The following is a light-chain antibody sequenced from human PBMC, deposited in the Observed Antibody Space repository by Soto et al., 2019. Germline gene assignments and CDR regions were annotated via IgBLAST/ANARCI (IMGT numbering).Light chain of an antibody. CDR3: QQYGGSAYT. CDR2: SAS. Sequence: EIVLTQSPGTLSFSPGERATLSCRASQSVGSTYFAWYQQKPGQAPRLLIFSASTRATGIPDRFSGSASGTDFTLTISRLEPEDSAVYYCQQYGGSAYTFGQGTKLEI. J-gene: IGKJ2*01. CDR1: QSVGSTY. V-gene: IGKV3-20*01.